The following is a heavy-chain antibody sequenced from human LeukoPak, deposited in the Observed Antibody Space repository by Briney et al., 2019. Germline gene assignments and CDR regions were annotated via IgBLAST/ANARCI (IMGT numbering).Heavy chain of an antibody. D-gene: IGHD2-15*01. Sequence: SETLSLTCTVYGDSFSGYYWPWLRHPPGKGLEWIGEISQSGSNNYNPSRKSRVNMSVDTSKEQFSLKRNSVTAAVTAVYYCARGRYCSGGSCDYYCGQGTLVTVSS. CDR3: ARGRYCSGGSCDYY. V-gene: IGHV4-34*01. CDR1: GDSFSGYY. CDR2: ISQSGSN. J-gene: IGHJ4*02.